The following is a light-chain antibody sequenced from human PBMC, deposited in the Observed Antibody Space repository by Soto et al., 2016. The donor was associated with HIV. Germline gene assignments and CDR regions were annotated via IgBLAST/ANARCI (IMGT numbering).Light chain of an antibody. CDR3: QIWDNINDHVV. CDR1: NVGSKS. J-gene: IGLJ3*02. CDR2: DDN. Sequence: SYVLTQPPSVSAAPGETAGITCGGNNVGSKSVHWYQQKPGQAPVLVVYDDNVRPSGIPDRFSGSKSGNTATLIISRVEAGDEADYYCQIWDNINDHVVFGGGTKVTVL. V-gene: IGLV3-21*01.